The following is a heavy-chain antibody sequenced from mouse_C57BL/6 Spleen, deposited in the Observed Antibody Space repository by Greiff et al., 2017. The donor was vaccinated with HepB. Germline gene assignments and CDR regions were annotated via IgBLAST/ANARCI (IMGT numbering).Heavy chain of an antibody. V-gene: IGHV5-16*01. D-gene: IGHD2-2*01. CDR3: ARDTRGYPFAY. Sequence: EVQWVESEGGLVQPGSSMKLSCTASGFTFSDYYMAWVRQVPEKGLEWVANINYDGSSTYYLDSLKSRFIISRDNAKNILYLQMSSLKSEDTATYYCARDTRGYPFAYWGQGTLVTVSA. CDR2: INYDGSST. CDR1: GFTFSDYY. J-gene: IGHJ3*01.